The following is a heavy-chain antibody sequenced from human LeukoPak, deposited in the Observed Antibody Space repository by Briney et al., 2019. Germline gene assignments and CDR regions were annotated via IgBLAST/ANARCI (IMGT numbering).Heavy chain of an antibody. CDR2: INHSGST. J-gene: IGHJ4*02. D-gene: IGHD6-13*01. V-gene: IGHV4-34*01. Sequence: SETLSLTCAVYGGSFSGYYWSWIRQPPGKGLEWIGEINHSGSTNYNPSLKSRVTISVDTSKNQFSLKLSSVTAADTAVYYCARGPSSLTSADYWGQGTLVTVSS. CDR1: GGSFSGYY. CDR3: ARGPSSLTSADY.